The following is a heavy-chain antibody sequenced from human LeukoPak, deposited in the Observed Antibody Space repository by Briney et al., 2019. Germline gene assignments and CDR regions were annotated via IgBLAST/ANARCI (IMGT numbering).Heavy chain of an antibody. V-gene: IGHV3-33*01. D-gene: IGHD2-2*01. CDR2: IWYDGSNK. Sequence: PGGSLRLSCAASGFTFSSYGMHWVRQAPGKGLEWVAVIWYDGSNKYYADSVKGRFTISRDNSKNTLYLQMNSLRAEDTAVYYCARVKGKVQLLQNDAFDIWGQGTMVTVSS. CDR1: GFTFSSYG. CDR3: ARVKGKVQLLQNDAFDI. J-gene: IGHJ3*02.